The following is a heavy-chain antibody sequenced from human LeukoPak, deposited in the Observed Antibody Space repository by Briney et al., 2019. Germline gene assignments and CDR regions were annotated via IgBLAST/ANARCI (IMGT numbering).Heavy chain of an antibody. Sequence: GRSLRLSCAASGFTFSSYAMHWVRQAPGKGLEWVAVISYDGSNKYYADSVKGRFTISRDNSKNTLYLQMNSLRAEDTAVYYCAKADYDSSGLVYFDYWGQGTLVTVSS. CDR3: AKADYDSSGLVYFDY. V-gene: IGHV3-30*04. CDR1: GFTFSSYA. J-gene: IGHJ4*02. D-gene: IGHD3-22*01. CDR2: ISYDGSNK.